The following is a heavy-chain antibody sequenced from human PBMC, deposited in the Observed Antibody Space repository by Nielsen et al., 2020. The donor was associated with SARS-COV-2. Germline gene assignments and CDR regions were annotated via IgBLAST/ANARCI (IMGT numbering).Heavy chain of an antibody. V-gene: IGHV3-20*01. CDR3: ARDDYGGNSDY. CDR1: GFTFDDYG. D-gene: IGHD4-23*01. Sequence: GESLKTSCAASGFTFDDYGMSWVRQAPGKGLEWVSGINWNGGSTGYADSVKGRFTISRDNAKNSLYLQMNSLRAEDTALYHCARDDYGGNSDYWGQGTLVTVSS. CDR2: INWNGGST. J-gene: IGHJ4*02.